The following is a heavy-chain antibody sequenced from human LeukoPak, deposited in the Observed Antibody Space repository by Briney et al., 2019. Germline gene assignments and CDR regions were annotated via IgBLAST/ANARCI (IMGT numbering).Heavy chain of an antibody. CDR2: IYYSDT. CDR1: GVSISSYY. CDR3: AGGNFDDSSGHPYHFHL. D-gene: IGHD3-22*01. Sequence: SETLSLTCTVSGVSISSYYWGRIRQPPGKGLEWIGSIYYSDTNYNSSLKSRVTISEDTSKNQFSLILTSVTAADTAVYYCAGGNFDDSSGHPYHFHLWGQGTLVTVPS. V-gene: IGHV4-59*01. J-gene: IGHJ4*02.